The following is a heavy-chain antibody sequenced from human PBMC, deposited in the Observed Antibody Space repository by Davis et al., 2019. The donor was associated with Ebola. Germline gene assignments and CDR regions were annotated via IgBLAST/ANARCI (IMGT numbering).Heavy chain of an antibody. CDR1: GVTFSGYE. CDR3: VKGGLATRAFDN. Sequence: GGSLRLSCVGSGVTFSGYEMRWARQAPGTGLEWVSSINAGGDSTYYAASVQGRFTISRDNSRKTVELQMNSLRAEDTAMYFCVKGGLATRAFDNWGQGTLVTVSS. D-gene: IGHD4-23*01. J-gene: IGHJ4*02. CDR2: INAGGDST. V-gene: IGHV3-23*01.